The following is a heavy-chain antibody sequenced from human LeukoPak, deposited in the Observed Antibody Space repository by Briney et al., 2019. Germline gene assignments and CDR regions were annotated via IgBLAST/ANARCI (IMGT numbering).Heavy chain of an antibody. CDR3: ATHVRRAASSQYYYYIDV. V-gene: IGHV3-23*01. D-gene: IGHD6-13*01. J-gene: IGHJ6*03. Sequence: PGGSLRLSCAASESYFVNYAMSWVSQGAGKGLDWVSTISSTGDITYHADPVKGRFIISRDNSKNTLYLQMNSLRVDDTAIYYCATHVRRAASSQYYYYIDVWGKGTTVTVSS. CDR2: ISSTGDIT. CDR1: ESYFVNYA.